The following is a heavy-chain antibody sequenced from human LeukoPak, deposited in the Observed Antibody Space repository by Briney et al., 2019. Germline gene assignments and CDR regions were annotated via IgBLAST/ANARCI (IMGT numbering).Heavy chain of an antibody. CDR2: IGTAGDT. J-gene: IGHJ5*01. D-gene: IGHD6-13*01. Sequence: GGSLRLSCAASGFTFSTYDMHWVRQATGKGLEWVSGIGTAGDTYYPGSVKGRFTISRENAKNSLYLQLNSLRAGDTAVYYCVRGKGWGSSSWFDYWGQGTLVTVSS. V-gene: IGHV3-13*04. CDR1: GFTFSTYD. CDR3: VRGKGWGSSSWFDY.